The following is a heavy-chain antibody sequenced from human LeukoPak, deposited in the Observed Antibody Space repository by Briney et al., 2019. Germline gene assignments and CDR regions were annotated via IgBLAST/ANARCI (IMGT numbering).Heavy chain of an antibody. J-gene: IGHJ5*02. CDR3: ATGSGT. CDR1: GFTFNSYA. CDR2: IGGSGSST. Sequence: GGSLRLSCAASGFTFNSYAMSWVRRAPGKGLEWVSAIGGSGSSTYYTDSVKGRFTISRDNSKNTLYLQMNSLRAEDTAVYYCATGSGTWGQGTRVTVSS. V-gene: IGHV3-23*01.